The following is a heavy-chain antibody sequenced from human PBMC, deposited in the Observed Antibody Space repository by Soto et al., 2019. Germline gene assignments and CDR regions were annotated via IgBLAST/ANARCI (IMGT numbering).Heavy chain of an antibody. CDR2: ISYDGSHK. CDR1: GFTFSSFA. J-gene: IGHJ4*02. V-gene: IGHV3-30-3*01. Sequence: GGSLGLSCAASGFTFSSFAMHRVRQAPGKGLEWVSAISYDGSHKYYADSVQGRFTISRDNSKNTLYLQMNSLRPEDTAVYYCARDRRQQLVPLDYWGQGTLVTVSS. CDR3: ARDRRQQLVPLDY. D-gene: IGHD6-13*01.